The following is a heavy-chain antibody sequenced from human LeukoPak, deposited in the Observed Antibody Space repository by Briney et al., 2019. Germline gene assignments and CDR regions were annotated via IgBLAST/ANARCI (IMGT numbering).Heavy chain of an antibody. CDR1: GYTFTGYY. J-gene: IGHJ4*02. CDR2: INPNSGGT. CDR3: ARGYDFWSAVTAEDC. Sequence: ASVKVSCKASGYTFTGYYMHWVRQAPGQGLEWMGWINPNSGGTNYAQKFQGRVTMTRDTSISTAYMELSRLRSDDTAVYYCARGYDFWSAVTAEDCWGQGTLVTVSS. V-gene: IGHV1-2*02. D-gene: IGHD3-3*01.